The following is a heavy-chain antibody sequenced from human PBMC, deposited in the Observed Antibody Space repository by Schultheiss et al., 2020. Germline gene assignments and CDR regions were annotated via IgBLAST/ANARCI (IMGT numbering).Heavy chain of an antibody. CDR2: IGTAGDT. CDR3: AREPDSGGSHHY. Sequence: GESLKISCAASGFTFSSYSMNWVRQAPGKGLEWVSAIGTAGDTYYPGSVKGRFTISRENAKNSLYLQMNSLRAEDTAVYYCAREPDSGGSHHYWGQGTLVNVYS. CDR1: GFTFSSYS. V-gene: IGHV3-13*01. D-gene: IGHD2-15*01. J-gene: IGHJ4*02.